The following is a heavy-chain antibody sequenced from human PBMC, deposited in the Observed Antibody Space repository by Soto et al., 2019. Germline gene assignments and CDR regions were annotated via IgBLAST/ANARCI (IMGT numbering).Heavy chain of an antibody. J-gene: IGHJ4*02. Sequence: SLRLSCAASGFTFSSYAMHWVRQAAGKGLEWVAVISYDGSNKYYADSVKGRFTISRDNSKNTLYLQMNSLRAEDTAVYYCAREGYCSGGCCYSSPFDYWGQGTLVTVSS. CDR2: ISYDGSNK. D-gene: IGHD2-15*01. CDR1: GFTFSSYA. V-gene: IGHV3-30-3*01. CDR3: AREGYCSGGCCYSSPFDY.